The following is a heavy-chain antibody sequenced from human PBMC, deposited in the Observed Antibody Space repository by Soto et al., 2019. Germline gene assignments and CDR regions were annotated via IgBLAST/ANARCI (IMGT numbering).Heavy chain of an antibody. J-gene: IGHJ4*02. CDR1: GFTFDDYA. V-gene: IGHV3-9*01. D-gene: IGHD3-22*01. CDR2: ISWNSGSI. CDR3: AKDQNYYDSSGVFDY. Sequence: EVQLVESGGGLVQPGRSLRLSCAASGFTFDDYAMHWVRQAPGKGLEWVSGISWNSGSIGYADSVKGRFTISRDNAKNSLYLQMNSLRAEDTALYYCAKDQNYYDSSGVFDYWGQGTLVTVSS.